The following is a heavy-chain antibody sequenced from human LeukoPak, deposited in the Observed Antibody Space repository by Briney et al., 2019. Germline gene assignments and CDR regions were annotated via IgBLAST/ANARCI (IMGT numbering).Heavy chain of an antibody. CDR3: ARAVGYSSSHQSSWYPFDY. V-gene: IGHV4-59*10. CDR1: GGSFSGYY. J-gene: IGHJ4*02. CDR2: IYTSGST. D-gene: IGHD6-13*01. Sequence: SETLSLTCAVYGGSFSGYYWSWIRQPAGKRLEWIGRIYTSGSTNYNPSLKSRVTISVDTSKNQFSLKLSSVTAADTAVYYCARAVGYSSSHQSSWYPFDYWGQGTLVTVSS.